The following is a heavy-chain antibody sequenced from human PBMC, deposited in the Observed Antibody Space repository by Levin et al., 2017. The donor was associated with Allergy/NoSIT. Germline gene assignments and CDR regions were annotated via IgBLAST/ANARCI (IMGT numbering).Heavy chain of an antibody. D-gene: IGHD1-7*01. Sequence: ASVKVSCKASGGTFSSYAISWVRQAPGQGLEWMGGIIPIFGTANYAQKFQGRVTITADESTSTAYMELSSLRSEDTAVYYCARGRPNPGITGTAPIYGMDVWGQGTTVTVSS. V-gene: IGHV1-69*13. CDR1: GGTFSSYA. CDR2: IIPIFGTA. J-gene: IGHJ6*02. CDR3: ARGRPNPGITGTAPIYGMDV.